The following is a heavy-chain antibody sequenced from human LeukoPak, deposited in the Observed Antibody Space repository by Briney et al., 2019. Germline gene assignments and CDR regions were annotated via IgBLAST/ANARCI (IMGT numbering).Heavy chain of an antibody. V-gene: IGHV3-74*01. Sequence: GGSLRLSCAASGFTFRSYAMSWVRQAPGKGLVWVSRINSDGSSTSYADSVKGRFTISRDNAKNTLYLQMNSLRAEDTAVYYCASLSHTVTTIVGVSDYWGQGTLVTVSS. CDR3: ASLSHTVTTIVGVSDY. CDR2: INSDGSST. CDR1: GFTFRSYA. J-gene: IGHJ4*02. D-gene: IGHD4-17*01.